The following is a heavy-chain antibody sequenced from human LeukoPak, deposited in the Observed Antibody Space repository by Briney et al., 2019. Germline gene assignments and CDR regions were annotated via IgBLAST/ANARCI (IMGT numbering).Heavy chain of an antibody. CDR1: GFTFSSYW. D-gene: IGHD3-3*01. V-gene: IGHV3-7*01. CDR3: ATTFFWSGSPPDYFDY. CDR2: IKQDGSEK. Sequence: GGSLRLSCAASGFTFSSYWMSWVRQAPGKGLEWVANIKQDGSEKYYVDSVKGRFTISRDNAKNSLYLQMNSLRAEDTAVYYCATTFFWSGSPPDYFDYWGQGTLVTVSS. J-gene: IGHJ4*02.